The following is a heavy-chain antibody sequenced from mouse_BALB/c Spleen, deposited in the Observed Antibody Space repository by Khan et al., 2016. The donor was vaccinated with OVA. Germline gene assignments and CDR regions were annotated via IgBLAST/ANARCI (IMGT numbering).Heavy chain of an antibody. CDR1: GFSLSDYG. CDR3: AKGVWSYYYTLDY. CDR2: ICGGGST. J-gene: IGHJ4*01. V-gene: IGHV2-6-5*01. Sequence: QVQLKESGPGLVAPSQNLSITCTVSGFSLSDYGVSWLRQPPGKGLEWLGVICGGGSTYYNSALKSSLSIIKDNSKSQVFLKMSSLQSDDTAMFYCAKGVWSYYYTLDYWGQGTSVTVSS.